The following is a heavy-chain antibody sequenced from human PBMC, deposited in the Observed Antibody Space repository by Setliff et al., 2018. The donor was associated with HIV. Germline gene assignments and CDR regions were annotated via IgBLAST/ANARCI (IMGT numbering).Heavy chain of an antibody. D-gene: IGHD2-21*01. Sequence: GSLRLSCAASGFTFTNYYMSWIRQAPGKGRELLSYISVSGTDIKYADSVKGRFTISRDNAKNSLYLQMNSLRAEDTAVYYCATDPRRLSYWGQGTLVTVSS. CDR1: GFTFTNYY. CDR2: ISVSGTDI. J-gene: IGHJ4*02. V-gene: IGHV3-11*04. CDR3: ATDPRRLSY.